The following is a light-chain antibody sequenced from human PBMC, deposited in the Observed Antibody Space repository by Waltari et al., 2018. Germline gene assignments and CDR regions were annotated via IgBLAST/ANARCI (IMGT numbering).Light chain of an antibody. CDR3: QQYNNWPPLT. Sequence: EIVMTQSPATLSVPPGERATLPCRASQSVSSNLAWYQQKPGQAPRLLIYGASTRATGIPARFSGSGSGTEFTLTISSLQSEDFAVYYCQQYNNWPPLTFGGGTKVEIK. J-gene: IGKJ4*01. CDR1: QSVSSN. CDR2: GAS. V-gene: IGKV3-15*01.